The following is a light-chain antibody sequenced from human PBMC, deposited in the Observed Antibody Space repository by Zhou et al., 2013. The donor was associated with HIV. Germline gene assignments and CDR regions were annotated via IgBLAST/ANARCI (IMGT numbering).Light chain of an antibody. V-gene: IGKV1-5*03. J-gene: IGKJ1*01. CDR2: KAS. CDR3: QQYSAYSWT. Sequence: DIQMTQSPSTLSASVGDSVTITCRASQNVGGYLAWYQQKRGDAPKLLIYKASTLQSGVPSRFSGSGYGTEFTLTISRLQPDDFATYYCQQYSAYSWTFGQGTSVELK. CDR1: QNVGGY.